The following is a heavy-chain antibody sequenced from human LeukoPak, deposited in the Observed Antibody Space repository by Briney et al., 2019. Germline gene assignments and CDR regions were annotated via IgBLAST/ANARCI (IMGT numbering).Heavy chain of an antibody. J-gene: IGHJ3*02. V-gene: IGHV4-59*01. CDR3: ATSTVYYFDSSGYYSNDACDI. CDR2: IYYSVST. CDR1: GGSISSYY. Sequence: SETLSLTCTVSGGSISSYYWTWIRQPPGKGLEWIGNIYYSVSTNYNPSLKSRVAISVDTSKNQFSLKLSSVTAADTAVYYCATSTVYYFDSSGYYSNDACDIWGQGTMVTVSS. D-gene: IGHD3-22*01.